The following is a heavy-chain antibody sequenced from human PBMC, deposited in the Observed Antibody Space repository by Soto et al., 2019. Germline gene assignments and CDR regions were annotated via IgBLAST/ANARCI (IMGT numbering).Heavy chain of an antibody. Sequence: ASVKVSCKASGYTFTSYYMHRVRQAPGQGLEWMGIINPSGGSTSYAQKFQGRVTMTRDTSTSTVYMELSSLRSEDTAVYYCARVGDTAMPDISFDYWGQGTLVTVSS. D-gene: IGHD5-18*01. CDR1: GYTFTSYY. CDR3: ARVGDTAMPDISFDY. J-gene: IGHJ4*02. CDR2: INPSGGST. V-gene: IGHV1-46*01.